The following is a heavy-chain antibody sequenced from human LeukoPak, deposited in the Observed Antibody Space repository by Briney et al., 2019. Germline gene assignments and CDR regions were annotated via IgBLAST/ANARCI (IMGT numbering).Heavy chain of an antibody. J-gene: IGHJ3*02. V-gene: IGHV3-30-3*01. Sequence: GGSLRLSCTASGFTFSSYSIYWVRQAPGKGLEWVAVISHDGSIKYYADSVKGRFTISRDNSKNTLYLQMNSLRAEDTAVYYCARDYGYYDFWSGQPRDAFDIWGQGTMVTVSS. CDR1: GFTFSSYS. CDR3: ARDYGYYDFWSGQPRDAFDI. CDR2: ISHDGSIK. D-gene: IGHD3-3*01.